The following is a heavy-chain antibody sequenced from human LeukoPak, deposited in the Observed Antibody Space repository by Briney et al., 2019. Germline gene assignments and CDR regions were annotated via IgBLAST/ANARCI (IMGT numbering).Heavy chain of an antibody. V-gene: IGHV3-23*01. J-gene: IGHJ4*02. CDR3: AKGSAGPFDY. CDR1: GFTFSSYA. CDR2: ISGSGGST. D-gene: IGHD6-13*01. Sequence: GGSLTLSCAASGFTFSSYAMSWVRQARGKGLEWVSAISGSGGSTYYADSVKGRFTITRDNSKNTLYLQMNSMRAEVTDVYYCAKGSAGPFDYWGQGTLVTVSS.